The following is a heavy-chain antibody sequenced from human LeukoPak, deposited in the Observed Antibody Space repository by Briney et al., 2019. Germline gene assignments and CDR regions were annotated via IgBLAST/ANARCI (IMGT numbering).Heavy chain of an antibody. V-gene: IGHV3-23*01. Sequence: GGSLRLSCAASGFTFSNYAMSWVRQAPGKGLEWVSAISGSGGSTYYADSVKGRFTISRDSSKNTLYLQMNSLRAEDTAVYYCAKGGLTSSWYGDAFDIWGQGTMVTVSS. CDR1: GFTFSNYA. J-gene: IGHJ3*02. CDR3: AKGGLTSSWYGDAFDI. CDR2: ISGSGGST. D-gene: IGHD6-13*01.